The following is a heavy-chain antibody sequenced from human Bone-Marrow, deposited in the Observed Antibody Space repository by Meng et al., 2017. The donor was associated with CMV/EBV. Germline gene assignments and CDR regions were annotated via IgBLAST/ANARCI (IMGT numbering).Heavy chain of an antibody. CDR2: INSDGSST. D-gene: IGHD2-15*01. J-gene: IGHJ6*02. V-gene: IGHV3-74*01. CDR3: ARDRIGGWELLERAPTYYYYGMDV. Sequence: GESLKISCAASGVTFSSYWMHWVRQAPGKGLVWVSRINSDGSSTSYADSVKGRFTISRDNSKNTLYLQMNSLRAEDTAVYYCARDRIGGWELLERAPTYYYYGMDVWGQGTTVAVSS. CDR1: GVTFSSYW.